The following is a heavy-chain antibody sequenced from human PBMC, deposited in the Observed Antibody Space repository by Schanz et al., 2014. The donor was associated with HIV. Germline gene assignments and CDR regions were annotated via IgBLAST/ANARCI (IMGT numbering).Heavy chain of an antibody. J-gene: IGHJ3*02. CDR2: ISGSGGST. CDR3: AKTTWGRRVDAFDI. D-gene: IGHD3-16*01. CDR1: GGTFSAHA. Sequence: VQLVESGGGMVLPGTSLRLSCAASGGTFSAHAFHWVRQAPGKGLECVSVISGSGGSTYYADSVKGRFTISRDNSKNTLYLQMTSLRVEDTAVYYCAKTTWGRRVDAFDIWGQGTMVTVSS. V-gene: IGHV3-23*04.